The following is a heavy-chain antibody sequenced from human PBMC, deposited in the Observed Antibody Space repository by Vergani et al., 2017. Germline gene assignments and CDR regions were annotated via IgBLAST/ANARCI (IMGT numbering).Heavy chain of an antibody. CDR1: GGTFSSYT. Sequence: QVQLVQSGAEVKKPGSSVKVSCKASGGTFSSYTISWVRQAPGQGLEWVGRIIPILGIANYAQKFQGRVTITADKSTSTAYMELSSLSSEDTAVYYCAGESRGIAVAGRLDYWGQGTLVTVSS. CDR3: AGESRGIAVAGRLDY. D-gene: IGHD6-19*01. J-gene: IGHJ4*02. V-gene: IGHV1-69*08. CDR2: IIPILGIA.